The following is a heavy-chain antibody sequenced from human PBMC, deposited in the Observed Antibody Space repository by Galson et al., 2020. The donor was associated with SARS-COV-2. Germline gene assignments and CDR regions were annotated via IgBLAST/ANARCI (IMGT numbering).Heavy chain of an antibody. J-gene: IGHJ2*01. CDR2: VYHSGAT. CDR3: ARRYTYGLSPYWY. CDR1: GGSISSGGYS. Sequence: SETLSLTCSVSGGSISSGGYSWTWIRQPPGEGLEWIGYVYHSGATHYNPSLKSRLSISVDRSKNQLSLKLTSVTAADTAVYYCARRYTYGLSPYWY. V-gene: IGHV4-30-2*01. D-gene: IGHD5-18*01.